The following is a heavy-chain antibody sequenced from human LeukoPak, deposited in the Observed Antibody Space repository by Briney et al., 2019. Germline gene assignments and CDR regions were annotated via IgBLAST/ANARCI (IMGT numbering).Heavy chain of an antibody. V-gene: IGHV1-18*01. Sequence: GASVKVSCKASGYTFTSYDINWVRQATGQGLEWMGWISAYNGNTNYAQKLQGRVTMTTDTSTSTAYMELRSLRSDDTAVYYCARDPYVGYFDWLGQREPNWFDPWGQGTLVTVSS. J-gene: IGHJ5*02. CDR2: ISAYNGNT. CDR1: GYTFTSYD. D-gene: IGHD3-9*01. CDR3: ARDPYVGYFDWLGQREPNWFDP.